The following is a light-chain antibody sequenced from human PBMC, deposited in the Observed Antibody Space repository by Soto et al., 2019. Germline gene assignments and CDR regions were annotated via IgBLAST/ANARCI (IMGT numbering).Light chain of an antibody. V-gene: IGKV3-15*01. Sequence: EIVMTQSPATLSVSPGERATLSCRASQSVNSNLAWYQQKPGQAPRLLIYGASTRATGIPARFSGGGSGTEFTLTISSLXSEDFAVYYCQEYNKWPPLTFGPGTKVDIK. CDR2: GAS. J-gene: IGKJ3*01. CDR3: QEYNKWPPLT. CDR1: QSVNSN.